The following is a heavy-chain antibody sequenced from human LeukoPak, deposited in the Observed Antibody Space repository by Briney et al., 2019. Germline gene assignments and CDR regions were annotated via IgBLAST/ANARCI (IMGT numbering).Heavy chain of an antibody. Sequence: GGSLRLSCAASGFTFSSYWMSWVRQAPGKGLEWVANIKQDGSEKYYVDSVKGRFTISRDNAKNSLYLQMNSLRAEDTAVYYCARVTGPGSGYSNFDYWGQGTLVTVSS. D-gene: IGHD3-22*01. CDR3: ARVTGPGSGYSNFDY. V-gene: IGHV3-7*01. J-gene: IGHJ4*02. CDR2: IKQDGSEK. CDR1: GFTFSSYW.